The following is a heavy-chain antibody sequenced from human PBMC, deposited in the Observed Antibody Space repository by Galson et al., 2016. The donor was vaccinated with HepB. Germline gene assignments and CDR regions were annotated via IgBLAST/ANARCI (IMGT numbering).Heavy chain of an antibody. J-gene: IGHJ4*02. CDR2: ITGSGAGI. CDR3: AKVDTDDNFEEYFDF. CDR1: GFSFSDYS. D-gene: IGHD5-18*01. V-gene: IGHV3-23*01. Sequence: SLRLSCAASGFSFSDYSMSWVRQAPGKGLEWVSVITGSGAGIYYADSVRGRFTISRDNSKTSLYLQMNNLRAEDTAIYYCAKVDTDDNFEEYFDFWGQGTLVTVSS.